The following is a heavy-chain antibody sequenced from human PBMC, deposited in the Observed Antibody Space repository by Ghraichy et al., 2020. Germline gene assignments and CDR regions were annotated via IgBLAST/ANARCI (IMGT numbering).Heavy chain of an antibody. CDR3: ARSIIETVAGNDH. CDR2: IKKDGSEK. Sequence: GESLRLSCAASGFTFSRHWMNWVRQAPGKGLEWVANIKKDGSEKYYVDSVKGRFTISRDNAKNLVYLEMNSLRADDTAVYYCARSIIETVAGNDHWGQGTLVTVSS. D-gene: IGHD6-19*01. V-gene: IGHV3-7*04. J-gene: IGHJ4*02. CDR1: GFTFSRHW.